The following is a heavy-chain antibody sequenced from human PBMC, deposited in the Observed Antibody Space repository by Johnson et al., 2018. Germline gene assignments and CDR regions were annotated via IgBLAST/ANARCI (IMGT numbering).Heavy chain of an antibody. CDR3: ARDLTTVTTNSEYFQP. Sequence: VQLQESGGGLVKPGGSLRLTCAASGFIFGTYSMNWVRQAPGKGLEWVSSISTSSSYINYADSVKGRFTTSRDNAKNSLYLKMNSLGAEDTAVYYCARDLTTVTTNSEYFQPWGQGTLVTVSS. V-gene: IGHV3-21*01. CDR2: ISTSSSYI. D-gene: IGHD4-17*01. J-gene: IGHJ1*01. CDR1: GFIFGTYS.